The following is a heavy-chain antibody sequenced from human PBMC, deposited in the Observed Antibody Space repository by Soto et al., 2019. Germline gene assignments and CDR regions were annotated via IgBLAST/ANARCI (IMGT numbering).Heavy chain of an antibody. Sequence: GGSLRLSCAASGFSFSDYYMSWIRQAPGKGLEWVSYISNSGSIIHYADSVKGRFTISRDNAKNSLYLQMNSLRAEDTAVYYFGRGNIEAVWYYDFWGQGSLVTVSS. V-gene: IGHV3-11*01. J-gene: IGHJ4*02. CDR3: GRGNIEAVWYYDF. D-gene: IGHD2-21*01. CDR2: ISNSGSII. CDR1: GFSFSDYY.